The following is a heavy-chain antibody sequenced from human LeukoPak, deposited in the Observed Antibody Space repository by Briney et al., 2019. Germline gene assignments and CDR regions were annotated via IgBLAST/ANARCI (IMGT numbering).Heavy chain of an antibody. CDR2: IYYSGST. Sequence: SETLSLTCTASGGTISKYDWNWIRQPPGKGLEWISYIYYSGSTNYSHSLKSRVTVSIHLSKNQFSLHVYSVTAADTAVYYCARSPPYCSSPGCYLDWFDPWGQGTLVTVSS. V-gene: IGHV4-59*01. CDR3: ARSPPYCSSPGCYLDWFDP. CDR1: GGTISKYD. D-gene: IGHD2-2*01. J-gene: IGHJ5*02.